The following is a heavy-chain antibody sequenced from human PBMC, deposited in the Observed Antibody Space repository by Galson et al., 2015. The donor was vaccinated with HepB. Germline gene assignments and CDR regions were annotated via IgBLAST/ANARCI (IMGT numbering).Heavy chain of an antibody. J-gene: IGHJ6*02. CDR2: IRSKANSYAT. V-gene: IGHV3-73*01. Sequence: SLRLSCAASGFTFSGSAMHWVRQASGKGLEWVGRIRSKANSYATAYAASVKGRFAISRDDSKNTAYLQMNSLKTEDTAVYYCTRQLVRITIFGVVISLGGMDVWGQGTTVTVSS. CDR3: TRQLVRITIFGVVISLGGMDV. CDR1: GFTFSGSA. D-gene: IGHD3-3*01.